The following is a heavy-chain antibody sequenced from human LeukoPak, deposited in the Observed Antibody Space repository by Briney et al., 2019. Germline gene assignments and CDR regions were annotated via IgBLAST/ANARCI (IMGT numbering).Heavy chain of an antibody. CDR2: INHSGST. CDR3: ARAVGSGSFQTYYYYMDV. D-gene: IGHD3-10*01. CDR1: GFTFGDYA. V-gene: IGHV4-34*01. Sequence: PGGSLRLSCTASGFTFGDYAMSWIRQPPGKGLEWIGEINHSGSTNYNPSLKSRVTISVDTSKNQFSLKLSSVTAADTAVYYCARAVGSGSFQTYYYYMDVWGKGTTVTISS. J-gene: IGHJ6*03.